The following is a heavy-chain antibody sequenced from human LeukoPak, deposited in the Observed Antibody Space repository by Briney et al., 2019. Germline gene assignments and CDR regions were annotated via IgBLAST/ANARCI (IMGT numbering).Heavy chain of an antibody. J-gene: IGHJ4*02. D-gene: IGHD1-26*01. V-gene: IGHV3-7*01. Sequence: PGGSLRLSCAASGFTFSSYWMSWVRQAPGKGLEWVANIKQDGSEKYYVDSVKGRFTISRDNAKNSLYLQMDSLRAEDTAVYYCARRRYSGSYYQKGFDYWGQGTLVTVSS. CDR2: IKQDGSEK. CDR1: GFTFSSYW. CDR3: ARRRYSGSYYQKGFDY.